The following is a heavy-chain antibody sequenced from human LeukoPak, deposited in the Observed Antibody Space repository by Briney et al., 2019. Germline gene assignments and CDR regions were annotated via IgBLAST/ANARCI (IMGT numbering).Heavy chain of an antibody. Sequence: HPGGSLRLSCVSSGFTFSNYGMHWVRQAPGKGLEWVALIWHDGSNKYYADSVRGRVTISRDNSKNTLYLKMNSLTAEDTAVYFCAKDGDAYIEYYYYYMDVWGKGTTVTVSS. CDR1: GFTFSNYG. CDR2: IWHDGSNK. J-gene: IGHJ6*03. D-gene: IGHD5-24*01. CDR3: AKDGDAYIEYYYYYMDV. V-gene: IGHV3-33*06.